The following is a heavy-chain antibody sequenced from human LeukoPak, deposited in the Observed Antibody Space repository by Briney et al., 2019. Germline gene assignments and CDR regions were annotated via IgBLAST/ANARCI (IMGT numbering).Heavy chain of an antibody. J-gene: IGHJ4*02. Sequence: GGSLRLSCGASGFTFSKHGMNWVRQAPGKGLEWLSGVSPPGGGTYYADSVKGRFTISRDNSKKTVYLQMNSLRAEDAAVYYCAKGGGTGYSSSWYSNWGQGTLVTVSS. V-gene: IGHV3-23*01. CDR3: AKGGGTGYSSSWYSN. CDR2: VSPPGGGT. D-gene: IGHD6-13*01. CDR1: GFTFSKHG.